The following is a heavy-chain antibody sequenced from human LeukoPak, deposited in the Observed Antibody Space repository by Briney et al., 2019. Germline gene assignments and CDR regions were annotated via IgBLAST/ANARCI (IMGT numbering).Heavy chain of an antibody. V-gene: IGHV1-8*01. CDR3: EGFGDMNDAFDI. CDR1: GYTFTSYD. J-gene: IGHJ3*02. Sequence: ASVKVSCKASGYTFTSYDINWVRQATGRGLEWMGWMNPNSGNTGYAQKFQGRVTMTRNTSISTAYMELSSLRSEDTAVYYCEGFGDMNDAFDIWGQGTMVTVSS. CDR2: MNPNSGNT. D-gene: IGHD3-10*01.